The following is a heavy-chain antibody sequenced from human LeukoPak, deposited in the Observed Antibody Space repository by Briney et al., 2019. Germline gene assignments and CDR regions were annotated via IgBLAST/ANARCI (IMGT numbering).Heavy chain of an antibody. J-gene: IGHJ4*02. D-gene: IGHD3-16*01. CDR3: ARFGSDTYGYKYYFDS. CDR1: GGSIFSYY. CDR2: IYYSGST. Sequence: SETLSLTCTVSGGSIFSYYWSWIRQPPGKGLEWMGYIYYSGSTNYNPSLKSRVTISVDTSKNQFSLRLTSVTAADTAVYYCARFGSDTYGYKYYFDSWGQGSLATVSS. V-gene: IGHV4-59*08.